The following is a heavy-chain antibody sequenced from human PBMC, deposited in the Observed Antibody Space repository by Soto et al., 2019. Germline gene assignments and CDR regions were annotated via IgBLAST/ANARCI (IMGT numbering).Heavy chain of an antibody. Sequence: QVQLVQSGAEVKKPGSSVKVSCKASGGTFSSYTISWVRQAPGQGLEWMGRIIPILGIANYAQKFQGRVTXXADKSTSTASLELSSLRSEDTAVYYCASGTGPFDYWGQGTLVTVSS. CDR3: ASGTGPFDY. CDR1: GGTFSSYT. D-gene: IGHD3-9*01. J-gene: IGHJ4*02. CDR2: IIPILGIA. V-gene: IGHV1-69*02.